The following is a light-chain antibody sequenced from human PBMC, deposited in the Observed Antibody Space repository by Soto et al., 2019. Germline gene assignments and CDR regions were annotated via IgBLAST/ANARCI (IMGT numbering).Light chain of an antibody. CDR3: QKYNSAPLT. Sequence: DIQMTQSPSSRSASFGDRVTMTCRASQGIGIYLAWFQQRPGNTPKLLIYAASTLQSGVPSRFSGSGSGTDFPLTISSLQPEDVATYYCQKYNSAPLTFGGGTRVEIK. V-gene: IGKV1-27*01. CDR2: AAS. CDR1: QGIGIY. J-gene: IGKJ4*01.